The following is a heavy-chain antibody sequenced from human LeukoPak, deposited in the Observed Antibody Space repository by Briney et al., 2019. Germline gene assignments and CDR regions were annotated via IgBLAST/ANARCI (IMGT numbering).Heavy chain of an antibody. CDR1: GFAFSSVT. D-gene: IGHD6-13*01. Sequence: GRTLSLSRAPSGFAFSSVTMNAGRQAPGKGLEWVSSISSSSSYIYYADSVKGRFTISRDNAKNSLYLQMNSLRAEDTAVYYCASFKAAGTQAFDIWGQGTKVTVSS. V-gene: IGHV3-21*01. CDR3: ASFKAAGTQAFDI. CDR2: ISSSSSYI. J-gene: IGHJ3*02.